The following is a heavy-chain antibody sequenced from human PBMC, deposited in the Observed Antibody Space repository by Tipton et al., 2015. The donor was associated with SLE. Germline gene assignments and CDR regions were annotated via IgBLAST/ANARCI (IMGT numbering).Heavy chain of an antibody. Sequence: TLSLTCTVSGGSISSDDYYWTWIRQHPGKGLEWIGHMSYSGSTNYNPSLKSRVTISVDTSKNQFSLKLSSVTAADTAVYYCARIVTYYDFWSGPGKVYYYYYMDVWGKGTTVTVSS. CDR2: MSYSGST. J-gene: IGHJ6*03. V-gene: IGHV4-31*03. CDR3: ARIVTYYDFWSGPGKVYYYYYMDV. D-gene: IGHD3-3*01. CDR1: GGSISSDDYY.